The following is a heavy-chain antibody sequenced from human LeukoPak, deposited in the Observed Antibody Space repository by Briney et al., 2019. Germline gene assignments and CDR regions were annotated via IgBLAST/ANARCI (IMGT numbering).Heavy chain of an antibody. CDR1: GYTFTDYY. J-gene: IGHJ4*02. CDR3: ARKAGYYSY. D-gene: IGHD1-26*01. V-gene: IGHV1-2*02. Sequence: GASVKVSCKASGYTFTDYYIHWVRQAPGQGLEWVGWINPNSGGTTYAQRFQGRVTMTRDTSISTVHMEMSRLTSDDTAVYYCARKAGYYSYWGQGTLVSVSS. CDR2: INPNSGGT.